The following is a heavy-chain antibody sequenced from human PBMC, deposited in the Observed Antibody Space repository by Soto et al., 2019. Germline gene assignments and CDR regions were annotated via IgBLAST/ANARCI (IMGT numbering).Heavy chain of an antibody. CDR1: GFTFSSYA. CDR2: ISYDGSNK. D-gene: IGHD1-20*01. V-gene: IGHV3-30-3*01. Sequence: LRLSCAASGFTFSSYAMHWVRQAPGKGLEWVAVISYDGSNKYYADPVKGRFTISRDNSKNTLYLQMNSLRAEDTAVYYCASITHWGQGTLVTVSS. J-gene: IGHJ4*02. CDR3: ASITH.